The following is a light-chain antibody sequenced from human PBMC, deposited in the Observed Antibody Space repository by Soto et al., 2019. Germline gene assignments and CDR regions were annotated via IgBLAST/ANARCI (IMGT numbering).Light chain of an antibody. J-gene: IGLJ3*02. CDR3: QSYDSSLSGSGV. CDR2: ANS. Sequence: QSVLTQPPSVSGAPGQRVTISCTGSSSNIGAGYDVHWYQQNPGTAPKLLIYANSIRPSGVPDRFSGSKSGTSASLAITGLQAEDEADYYCQSYDSSLSGSGVFGGGTKLTVL. CDR1: SSNIGAGYD. V-gene: IGLV1-40*01.